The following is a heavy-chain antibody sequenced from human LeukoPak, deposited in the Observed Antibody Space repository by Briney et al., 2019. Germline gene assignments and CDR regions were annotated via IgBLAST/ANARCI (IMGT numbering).Heavy chain of an antibody. Sequence: ASVKVSCKASGGTFSSYAISWVRQAPGQGLEWMGGIIPIFGTANYARKFQGRVTITTDESTSTAYMELSSLRSEDTAVYYCASRQLVPKYYYYYYYMDVWGKGTTVTVSS. CDR3: ASRQLVPKYYYYYYYMDV. D-gene: IGHD6-13*01. V-gene: IGHV1-69*05. J-gene: IGHJ6*03. CDR2: IIPIFGTA. CDR1: GGTFSSYA.